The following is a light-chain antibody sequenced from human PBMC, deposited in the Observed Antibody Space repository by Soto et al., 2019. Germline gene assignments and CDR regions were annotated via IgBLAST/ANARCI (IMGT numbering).Light chain of an antibody. V-gene: IGKV3D-20*02. CDR1: QSLSSSY. Sequence: IVFTQFPCAVSLSTEERATLSCRASQSLSSSYLAWYQQKSGQAPRLLIYGSFSRATGIPDRFSGSGSGTDFTLTISRLEPEDFAVYYCQQRSKWPITFGQGTRLEIK. CDR3: QQRSKWPIT. CDR2: GSF. J-gene: IGKJ5*01.